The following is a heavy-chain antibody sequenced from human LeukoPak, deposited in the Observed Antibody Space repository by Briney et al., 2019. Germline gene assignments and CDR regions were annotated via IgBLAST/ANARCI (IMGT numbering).Heavy chain of an antibody. CDR3: VRGYYYDSSGYYYFDY. CDR2: IIPIFGTA. J-gene: IGHJ4*02. V-gene: IGHV1-69*05. CDR1: GGTFSSYA. D-gene: IGHD3-22*01. Sequence: ASVKVSCKASGGTFSSYAISWVRQAPGQGLEWIGRIIPIFGTANYAQKFQGRVTITTDESTSTAYMELSSLRSEDTAVYYCVRGYYYDSSGYYYFDYWGQGTLVTVSS.